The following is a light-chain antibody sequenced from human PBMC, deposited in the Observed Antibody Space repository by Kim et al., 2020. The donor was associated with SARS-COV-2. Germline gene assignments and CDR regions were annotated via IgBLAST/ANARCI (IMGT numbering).Light chain of an antibody. CDR3: QRYGTSSIT. Sequence: SLSPGERVTLSCRASQFFGIDLAWYQQKPGQAPRILIYGASNRAAGIPYRFSGSGSGTDFTLTISRLEPEDFAVYYCQRYGTSSITFGQGTKLEIK. CDR2: GAS. CDR1: QFFGID. V-gene: IGKV3-20*01. J-gene: IGKJ2*01.